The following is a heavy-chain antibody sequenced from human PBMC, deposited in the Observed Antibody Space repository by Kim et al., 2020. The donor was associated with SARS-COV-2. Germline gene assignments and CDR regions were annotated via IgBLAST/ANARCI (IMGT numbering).Heavy chain of an antibody. CDR1: GLNFSSYG. J-gene: IGHJ6*02. V-gene: IGHV3-21*06. CDR3: ATGEYWCDGGLGV. D-gene: IGHD2-8*02. Sequence: GGSLRLSCAASGLNFSSYGMNWVRQAPGKGLEWVSSITSGGRYIHYADSVKGRFAISRDNAKNTLYLQVSSLRAEDTAVYYCATGEYWCDGGLGVWGHGT. CDR2: ITSGGRYI.